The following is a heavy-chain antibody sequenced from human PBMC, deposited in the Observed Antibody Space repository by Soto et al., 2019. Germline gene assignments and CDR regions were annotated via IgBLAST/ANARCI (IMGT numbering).Heavy chain of an antibody. CDR2: IKSKTDGGTT. D-gene: IGHD2-2*01. Sequence: PGGSLRLSCAASGFTFSNAWMSWVRQAPGKGLEWVGRIKSKTDGGTTDYAAPVKGRFTISRDDSKNTLYLQMNSLKTEDTAVYYCTTVAVPAAYHYYYYGMDGWGQGTTVTVSS. CDR1: GFTFSNAW. V-gene: IGHV3-15*01. CDR3: TTVAVPAAYHYYYYGMDG. J-gene: IGHJ6*02.